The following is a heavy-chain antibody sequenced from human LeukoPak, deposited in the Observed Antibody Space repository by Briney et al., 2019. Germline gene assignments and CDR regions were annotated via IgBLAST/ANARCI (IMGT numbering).Heavy chain of an antibody. D-gene: IGHD3-3*01. J-gene: IGHJ5*02. CDR3: AKRGWSGYSNNWFDP. Sequence: SSETLSLTCAVSGYSISSGYYWGWIRQPPGKGLEWIGSIYHSGSTYYNPSLKSRVTISVDTSKNQFSLKLSSVTAADTAVYYCAKRGWSGYSNNWFDPWGQGTLVTVSS. V-gene: IGHV4-38-2*01. CDR1: GYSISSGYY. CDR2: IYHSGST.